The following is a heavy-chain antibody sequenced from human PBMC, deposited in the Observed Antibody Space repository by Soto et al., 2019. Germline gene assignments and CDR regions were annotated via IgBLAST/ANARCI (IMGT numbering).Heavy chain of an antibody. CDR2: INSDGSST. J-gene: IGHJ4*02. D-gene: IGHD4-17*01. CDR1: GFTFSSYW. CDR3: ARLDYGDYGIFDY. Sequence: GGSLRLSCAASGFTFSSYWMHWVRQAPGKGLVWVSRINSDGSSTSYADSVKGRFTISRDNAKNTLYLQMNSLRAEDTAVYYCARLDYGDYGIFDYWGQGTLVTVSS. V-gene: IGHV3-74*01.